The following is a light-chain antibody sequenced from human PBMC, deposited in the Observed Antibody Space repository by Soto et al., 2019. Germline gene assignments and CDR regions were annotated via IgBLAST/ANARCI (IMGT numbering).Light chain of an antibody. J-gene: IGLJ1*01. CDR1: SSNIGSNT. CDR3: AAWDDSLNGYV. Sequence: QSVLTQSPSASGTPGQRVTISCSGSSSNIGSNTVNWYQQLPGTAPKLLIYSNNQRPSGVPDRFSGSKSGTSASLAISGLQSEDEGDYYCAAWDDSLNGYVFGTGTKLTVL. CDR2: SNN. V-gene: IGLV1-44*01.